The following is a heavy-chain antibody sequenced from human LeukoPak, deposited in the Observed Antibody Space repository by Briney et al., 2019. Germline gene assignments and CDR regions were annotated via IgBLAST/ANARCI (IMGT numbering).Heavy chain of an antibody. CDR2: IWYDGSNK. D-gene: IGHD3-3*01. Sequence: GGSLRLSCAASGFTFSSYGMPWVRQAPGKGLEWVAVIWYDGSNKYYADSVKGRFTISRDNSKNTLYPQMNSLRAEDTAVYYCARERSIFGVVNTYYYYGMDVWGQGTTVTVSS. V-gene: IGHV3-33*01. CDR1: GFTFSSYG. CDR3: ARERSIFGVVNTYYYYGMDV. J-gene: IGHJ6*02.